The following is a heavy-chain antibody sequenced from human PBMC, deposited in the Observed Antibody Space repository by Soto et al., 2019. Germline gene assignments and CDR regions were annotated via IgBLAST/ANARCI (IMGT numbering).Heavy chain of an antibody. CDR1: GFTFSSYS. CDR3: ARDQPGYSYGYGLGY. V-gene: IGHV3-21*01. Sequence: EVQLVESEGSLVKPEGSLRLSCAASGFTFSSYSMNWVRQAPGKGLEWVSSISSSSSYIYYADSVKGRFTISRDNAKNSLYLQINSLRAEDTAVYYCARDQPGYSYGYGLGYWGQGTLVTVSS. CDR2: ISSSSSYI. D-gene: IGHD5-18*01. J-gene: IGHJ4*02.